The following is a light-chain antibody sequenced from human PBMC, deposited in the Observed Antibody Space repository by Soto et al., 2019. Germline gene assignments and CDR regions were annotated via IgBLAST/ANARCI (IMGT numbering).Light chain of an antibody. CDR1: QSVSTD. V-gene: IGKV3-15*01. J-gene: IGKJ3*01. CDR2: GAS. Sequence: VMTQSPPTLSVSPGERATLSCRASQSVSTDLAWYQQKPGQAPRLLIYGASTRATDFPARFSGGGSGTEFTLTISSLHSEDVAIYYCQQYNDWPPITFGPGTKVDIK. CDR3: QQYNDWPPIT.